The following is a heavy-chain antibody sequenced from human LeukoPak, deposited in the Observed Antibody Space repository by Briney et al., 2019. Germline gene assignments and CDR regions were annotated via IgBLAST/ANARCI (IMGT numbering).Heavy chain of an antibody. CDR2: INPNSGGT. J-gene: IGHJ4*02. CDR1: GYTFTGYY. V-gene: IGHV1-2*02. Sequence: GASVKVSCKASGYTFTGYYMHWVRQAPGQGLEWMGWINPNSGGTNYSQKFQGRVTMTRDTSISTAYMELRRLRSDDTAVYYCARDPAGRGWFDYWGQGTLVTVSS. D-gene: IGHD6-19*01. CDR3: ARDPAGRGWFDY.